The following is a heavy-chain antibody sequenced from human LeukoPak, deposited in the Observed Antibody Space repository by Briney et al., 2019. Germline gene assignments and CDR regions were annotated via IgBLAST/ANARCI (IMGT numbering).Heavy chain of an antibody. CDR2: IHASGST. Sequence: SETLSLTCTVSGDSISAYYWSWLRQPAGRGLEWIGRIHASGSTRYNPSLKSRVTMSVDTSKNQFSLKLTSVTAADTALYFCARGMSAAYGYNWFDSWGQGTLVTVSS. J-gene: IGHJ5*01. V-gene: IGHV4-4*07. D-gene: IGHD4-17*01. CDR1: GDSISAYY. CDR3: ARGMSAAYGYNWFDS.